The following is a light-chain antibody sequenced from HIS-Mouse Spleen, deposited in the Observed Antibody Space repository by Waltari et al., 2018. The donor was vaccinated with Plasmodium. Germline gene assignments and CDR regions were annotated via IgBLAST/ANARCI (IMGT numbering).Light chain of an antibody. J-gene: IGLJ1*01. V-gene: IGLV2-14*03. CDR3: SSYTSSSTLNYV. CDR1: SSDVGGYNY. Sequence: QSALTQPASVSGSPGQSIPISCTATSSDVGGYNYVPWYQQHPGKAPKLMIYDVSNRPSGVSNRFSGSKSGNTASLTISGLQAEDEADYYCSSYTSSSTLNYVFGTGTKVTVL. CDR2: DVS.